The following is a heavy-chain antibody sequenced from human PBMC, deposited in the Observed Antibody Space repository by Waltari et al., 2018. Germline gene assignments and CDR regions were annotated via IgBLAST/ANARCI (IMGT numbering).Heavy chain of an antibody. CDR2: IYYSGST. Sequence: QVQLQESGPGLVKPSETLSLTCTFSGGSLSSSYWTWIRHPPAQGREWIRYIYYSGSTNYNPSLKSRVTISVDTSKNQFSLKLSSVTAADTAVYYCARGVAAAGSSLYGYYYYMDVWGKGTTVTVSS. D-gene: IGHD6-13*01. CDR1: GGSLSSSY. V-gene: IGHV4-59*01. J-gene: IGHJ6*03. CDR3: ARGVAAAGSSLYGYYYYMDV.